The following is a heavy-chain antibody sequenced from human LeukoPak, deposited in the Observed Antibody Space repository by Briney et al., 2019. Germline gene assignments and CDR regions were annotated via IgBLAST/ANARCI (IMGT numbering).Heavy chain of an antibody. CDR3: ARGGEAYSSGWYGIWWFDP. CDR2: ISAYNGNT. J-gene: IGHJ5*02. Sequence: ASVKVSCKASGYTFTSYGISWVRQAAGQGLEWMGWISAYNGNTNYAQKLQGRVTMTTDTSTSTAYMELRSLRSDDTAVYYCARGGEAYSSGWYGIWWFDPWGQGTLVILSS. CDR1: GYTFTSYG. D-gene: IGHD6-19*01. V-gene: IGHV1-18*01.